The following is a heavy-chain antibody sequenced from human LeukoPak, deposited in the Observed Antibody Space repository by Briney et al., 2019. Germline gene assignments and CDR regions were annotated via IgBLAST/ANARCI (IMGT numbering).Heavy chain of an antibody. Sequence: GSLILSCAASGFTFSSYSMNWVRQAPGKGLEWVSYISSSSSTIYYADSVKGRFTISRDNAKNSLYLQMNSLRAEDTAVYYCARDWDSSGPGYFDYWGQGTLVTVSS. CDR1: GFTFSSYS. V-gene: IGHV3-48*04. CDR2: ISSSSSTI. CDR3: ARDWDSSGPGYFDY. J-gene: IGHJ4*02. D-gene: IGHD6-19*01.